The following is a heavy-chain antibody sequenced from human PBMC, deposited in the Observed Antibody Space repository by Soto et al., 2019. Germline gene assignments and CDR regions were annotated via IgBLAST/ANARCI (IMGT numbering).Heavy chain of an antibody. V-gene: IGHV3-21*01. D-gene: IGHD2-2*01. CDR3: ARVSINCSSTSCSRDAFDI. CDR1: GFTFSSYS. J-gene: IGHJ3*02. Sequence: GGSLRLSCAASGFTFSSYSMNWVRQAPGKGLEWVSSISSSSSYIYYADSVKGRFTISRDNAKNSLYLQMNSLRAEDTAVYYCARVSINCSSTSCSRDAFDIWGQGTMVTVSS. CDR2: ISSSSSYI.